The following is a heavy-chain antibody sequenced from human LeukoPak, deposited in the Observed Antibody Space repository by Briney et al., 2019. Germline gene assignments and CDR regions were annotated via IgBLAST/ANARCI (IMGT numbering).Heavy chain of an antibody. V-gene: IGHV3-23*01. D-gene: IGHD5-18*01. CDR3: AKSLDWGYSYGYLSPDY. CDR2: ISGSGDST. J-gene: IGHJ4*02. CDR1: GFTFSSYA. Sequence: GGSLRLSCAASGFTFSSYAMSWVRQAPGKGLEWVSSISGSGDSTYYADSVKGRFTISRDNSKNTLYLQMNSLRAEDTAVYYCAKSLDWGYSYGYLSPDYWGQGTLVTVSS.